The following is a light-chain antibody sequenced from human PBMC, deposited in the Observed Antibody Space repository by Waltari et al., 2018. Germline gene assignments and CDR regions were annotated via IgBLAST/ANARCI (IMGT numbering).Light chain of an antibody. Sequence: EIVLTQSPGPLSLSPGERATLSCRASQRISSSDLAWYQQNPGQPPRLLIYGANSRATGIPDRFSGSGSGTDFTLTISRLEPEDFAVYYCQQYGSSPKTFGQGTKVEIK. CDR2: GAN. CDR1: QRISSSD. CDR3: QQYGSSPKT. J-gene: IGKJ1*01. V-gene: IGKV3-20*01.